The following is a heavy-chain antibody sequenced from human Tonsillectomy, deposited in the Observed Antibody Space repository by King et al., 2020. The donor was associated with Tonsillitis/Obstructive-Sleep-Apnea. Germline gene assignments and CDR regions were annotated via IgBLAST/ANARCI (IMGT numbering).Heavy chain of an antibody. Sequence: QVQLVQSGAEVKKPGSSVKVSCKASGGTSRRSAITWVRQAPGQGLEWMGGFIPIFRTTNNAQKFQGRVTITADESTNTTYRELSSLTSEDTAVYYCARGAFVAAAGPYFDYWGQGTLVTVSA. CDR2: FIPIFRTT. D-gene: IGHD6-13*01. V-gene: IGHV1-69*01. J-gene: IGHJ4*02. CDR1: GGTSRRSA. CDR3: ARGAFVAAAGPYFDY.